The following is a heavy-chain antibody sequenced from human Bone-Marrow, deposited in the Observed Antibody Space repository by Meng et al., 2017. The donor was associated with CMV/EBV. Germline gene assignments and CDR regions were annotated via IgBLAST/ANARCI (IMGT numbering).Heavy chain of an antibody. Sequence: GGSLRLSCAASGFTFSSYWMSWVRQAPGKGLEWVANIKQDGSEKYYVDSVKGRFTISRDNAKNLLYLQMNSLRAEDTAVYYCAREGESIVPAAMGWSFYYGMDFWGQGTRVTVSS. CDR2: IKQDGSEK. D-gene: IGHD2-2*01. CDR3: AREGESIVPAAMGWSFYYGMDF. CDR1: GFTFSSYW. V-gene: IGHV3-7*01. J-gene: IGHJ6*01.